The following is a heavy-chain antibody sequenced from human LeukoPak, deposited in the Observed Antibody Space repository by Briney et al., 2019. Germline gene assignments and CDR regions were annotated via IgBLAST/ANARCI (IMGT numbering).Heavy chain of an antibody. CDR3: ARSDGIATAGPFDY. D-gene: IGHD6-13*01. Sequence: GGSLRLSCGVSGFTVSSNYMSWVRQAPGKGLEWVSVIYGGGSTYRADSVKGRFTISRDNSKNTLYLQMNTLRAEDTAVYYCARSDGIATAGPFDYWGQGTLVTVS. J-gene: IGHJ4*02. V-gene: IGHV3-53*01. CDR1: GFTVSSNY. CDR2: IYGGGST.